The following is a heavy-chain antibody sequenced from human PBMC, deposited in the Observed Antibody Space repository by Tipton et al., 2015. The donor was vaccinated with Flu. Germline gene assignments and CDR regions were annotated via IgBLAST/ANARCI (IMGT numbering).Heavy chain of an antibody. V-gene: IGHV4-31*01. Sequence: TLSLTCTVSGGSISSGGYYWSWIRQLPGEGLEWIGYIYHSGGTYYNPSLESLLTISVDTSKNQYSLKVSSVTASDTDVYYCARYMAAAGTFDSWGQGTLVTVAS. CDR1: GGSISSGGYY. CDR2: IYHSGGT. CDR3: ARYMAAAGTFDS. D-gene: IGHD6-13*01. J-gene: IGHJ4*02.